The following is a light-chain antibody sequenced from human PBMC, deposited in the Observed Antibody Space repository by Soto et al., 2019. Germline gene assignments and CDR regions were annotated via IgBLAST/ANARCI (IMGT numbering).Light chain of an antibody. CDR2: KAS. V-gene: IGKV1-5*03. J-gene: IGKJ4*01. CDR1: QSISTW. Sequence: DIQMTQSPSTLSASVGDRAIITCRASQSISTWVAWYQQKPGKAPKLLISKASSLESGVPSRFSGSGSGTEFTLTISSLQPDDFATYYCQQYDHFLSFGGGTKVDIK. CDR3: QQYDHFLS.